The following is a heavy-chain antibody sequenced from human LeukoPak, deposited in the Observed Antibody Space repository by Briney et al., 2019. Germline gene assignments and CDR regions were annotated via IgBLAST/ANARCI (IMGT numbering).Heavy chain of an antibody. D-gene: IGHD3-16*02. V-gene: IGHV1-18*01. J-gene: IGHJ4*02. CDR2: ISAYNGNT. CDR1: GYTFTSYA. Sequence: ASVKVSCKASGYTFTSYAMHWVRQAPGQRLEWMGWISAYNGNTNYAQKLQGRVTMTTDTSTSTAYMELRSLRSDDTAVYYCARENDYVWGSYRWQFDYWGQGTLVTVSS. CDR3: ARENDYVWGSYRWQFDY.